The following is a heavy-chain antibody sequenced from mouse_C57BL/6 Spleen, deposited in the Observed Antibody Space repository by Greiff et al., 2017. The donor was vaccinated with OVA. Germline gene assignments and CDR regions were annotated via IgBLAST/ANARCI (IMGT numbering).Heavy chain of an antibody. V-gene: IGHV1-52*01. J-gene: IGHJ4*01. Sequence: QVQLQQPGAELVRPGSSVKLSCKASGYTFTSYWMHWVKQRPIQGLEWIGNINPSDSETHYNQKFKDKATLTVDKSSSTAYMQLSSLTSEDSAVYYCARRSTLIDAMDYWGQGTSVTVSS. CDR2: INPSDSET. CDR1: GYTFTSYW. CDR3: ARRSTLIDAMDY.